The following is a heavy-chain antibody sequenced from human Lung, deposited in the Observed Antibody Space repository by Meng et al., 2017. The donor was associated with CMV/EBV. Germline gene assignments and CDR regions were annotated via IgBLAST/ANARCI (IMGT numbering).Heavy chain of an antibody. D-gene: IGHD3-16*01. CDR3: VKYWGRAFHV. J-gene: IGHJ3*01. Sequence: GESLKISCAASGFSFIDHWMTWVRQAPGKGLQWVSHLSGDGRDIQYLDSVRGRFTISRDNAENSLFLQMNSLRADDTAVYYWVKYWGRAFHVWGQGTMVTVSS. CDR1: GFSFIDHW. V-gene: IGHV3-7*01. CDR2: LSGDGRDI.